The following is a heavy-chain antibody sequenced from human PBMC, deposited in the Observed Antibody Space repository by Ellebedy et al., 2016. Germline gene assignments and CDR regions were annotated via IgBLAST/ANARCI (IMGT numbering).Heavy chain of an antibody. J-gene: IGHJ4*02. Sequence: GGSLRLSCAASGFNFSGYSMNWVRQAPGKGLEWISYINGGSTSIYYADSVKGRFTISRDNAKNSLYLQMASLRAEDTAVYYCARDQMATIPYWGQGTLVIVSS. CDR3: ARDQMATIPY. CDR2: INGGSTSI. V-gene: IGHV3-48*01. CDR1: GFNFSGYS. D-gene: IGHD5-24*01.